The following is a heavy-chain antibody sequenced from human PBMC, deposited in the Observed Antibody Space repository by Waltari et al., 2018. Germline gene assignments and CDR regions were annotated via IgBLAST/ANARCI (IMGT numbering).Heavy chain of an antibody. V-gene: IGHV3-74*01. CDR2: INSDGSGT. Sequence: EVQLVASGGGLVQPGGSLRLSCAASGLTFSSSWMHWVRQAPGKGLVWVSRINSDGSGTSYADSVKGRFTISIDNAKNTLYLQMNSLRAEDTAVYYCGRREGSVTMVRGIDYWGQEPWSPSPQ. D-gene: IGHD3-10*01. J-gene: IGHJ4*01. CDR1: GLTFSSSW. CDR3: GRREGSVTMVRGIDY.